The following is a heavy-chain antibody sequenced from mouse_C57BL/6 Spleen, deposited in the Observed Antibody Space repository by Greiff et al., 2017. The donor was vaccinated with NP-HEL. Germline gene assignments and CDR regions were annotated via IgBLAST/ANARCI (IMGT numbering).Heavy chain of an antibody. CDR1: GYTFTDYN. D-gene: IGHD2-4*01. Sequence: EVQLQQSGPELVKPGASVKIPCKASGYTFTDYNMDWVKQSHGKSLEWIGDINPNNGGTIYNQKFKGKATLTVDKSSNTAYMELRSLTSEDTAVYYCARSHYDYDEEGVRFAYWGQGTLVTVSA. CDR2: INPNNGGT. V-gene: IGHV1-18*01. J-gene: IGHJ3*01. CDR3: ARSHYDYDEEGVRFAY.